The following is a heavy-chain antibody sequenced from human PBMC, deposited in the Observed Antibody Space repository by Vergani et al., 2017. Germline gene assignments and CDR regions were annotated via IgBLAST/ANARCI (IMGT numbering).Heavy chain of an antibody. D-gene: IGHD2-2*02. V-gene: IGHV1-2*02. CDR2: INPNSGRT. J-gene: IGHJ6*02. CDR1: GYTFTGYY. Sequence: QVQLVQSGAEVKKPGASVKVSCKASGYTFTGYYMHWVRQAPGQGLEWMGWINPNSGRTNYAQKFQGRVTMTRDTSISTAYMELSRLRSDDTAVYYCARDGVYCSSTSCYNYYYYGMDVWGQGTTVTVSS. CDR3: ARDGVYCSSTSCYNYYYYGMDV.